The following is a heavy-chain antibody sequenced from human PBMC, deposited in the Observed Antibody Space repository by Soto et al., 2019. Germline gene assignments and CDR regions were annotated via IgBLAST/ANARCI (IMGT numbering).Heavy chain of an antibody. J-gene: IGHJ6*02. CDR3: ARDIGSYYYYAMDV. Sequence: EVQLVESGGGLVQPGGSLRLSCTASGFTVSSDYMNWVRQAPGKGLEWVSDIYSGDSAYYADSVKGRLTISRDNSKNQLYLQLNRLRAEDTAVYYCARDIGSYYYYAMDVWGQGTTVTVSS. CDR1: GFTVSSDY. V-gene: IGHV3-66*01. CDR2: IYSGDSA. D-gene: IGHD3-10*01.